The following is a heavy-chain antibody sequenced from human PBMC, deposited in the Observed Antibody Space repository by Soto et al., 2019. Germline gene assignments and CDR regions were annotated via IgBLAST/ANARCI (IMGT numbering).Heavy chain of an antibody. V-gene: IGHV3-33*01. CDR1: GFSFSNYG. Sequence: QVQLVESGGGVVQPGRSLRLSCAASGFSFSNYGMHWVRQAPGKGLEWVAIIWYDGSEKYYTDAVKGRFTISRDNSKTTMYLQLDSLRADDTAVYYCARDSRYSSSLYYYYGLDVWGQGTTVTVSS. J-gene: IGHJ6*02. CDR3: ARDSRYSSSLYYYYGLDV. D-gene: IGHD6-6*01. CDR2: IWYDGSEK.